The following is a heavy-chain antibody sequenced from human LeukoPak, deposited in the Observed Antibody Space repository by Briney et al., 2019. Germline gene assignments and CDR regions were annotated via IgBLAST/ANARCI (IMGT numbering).Heavy chain of an antibody. CDR1: GFTFSNYA. Sequence: GRSLRLSCAASGFTFSNYAMHWVRQAPGKGLEYASGISSNGGRTDYADSVKGRFTVSRGNSKNTLYLQMSSLRAEDTAVYHCVRSPTTTVTKYYFDLWGQGTLVSVS. CDR3: VRSPTTTVTKYYFDL. CDR2: ISSNGGRT. J-gene: IGHJ4*02. V-gene: IGHV3-64D*09. D-gene: IGHD4-17*01.